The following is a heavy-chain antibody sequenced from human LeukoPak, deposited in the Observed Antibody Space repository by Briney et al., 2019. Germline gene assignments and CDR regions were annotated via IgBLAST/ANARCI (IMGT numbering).Heavy chain of an antibody. J-gene: IGHJ4*02. V-gene: IGHV1-8*01. CDR2: MNPNGIAA. D-gene: IGHD2-2*01. Sequence: ASVKVSCKASGYPFSIYDVNWVRQGAGQGLEWLGWMNPNGIAAGYSQKFQDRVTLTMDTSTSTAYLELSSLRSEDTAVYYCARGRLSTLWGQGTLVTVSS. CDR1: GYPFSIYD. CDR3: ARGRLSTL.